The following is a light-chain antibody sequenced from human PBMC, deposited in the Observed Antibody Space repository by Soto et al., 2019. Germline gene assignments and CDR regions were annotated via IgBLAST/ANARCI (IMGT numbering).Light chain of an antibody. CDR2: DAS. Sequence: EIVMTQSPATLSVSPGGRATLSCRASQSVNSNVAWYQQKPGQAPRLLIFDASMRATGVPARFSSSGSGTEFPLTISSLQSEDFAVYYCQQYNNWPPPWTFGQGTKVEI. CDR3: QQYNNWPPPWT. CDR1: QSVNSN. V-gene: IGKV3-15*01. J-gene: IGKJ1*01.